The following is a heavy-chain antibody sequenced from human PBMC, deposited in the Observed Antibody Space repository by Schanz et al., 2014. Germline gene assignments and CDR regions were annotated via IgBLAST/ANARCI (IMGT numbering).Heavy chain of an antibody. CDR2: ILGLASTT. V-gene: IGHV3-23*04. D-gene: IGHD3-10*01. J-gene: IGHJ3*02. CDR1: GFTFSTSA. Sequence: EVHLVESGGGLVQPGGSLRLSCAASGFTFSTSAMSWVRQVPGKGLEWVSAILGLASTTYYADSVKGRFTISRDNSKNTLYLQMNSLRAEDTAVYYCAKGRFGELSAFDIWGQGTMVTVSS. CDR3: AKGRFGELSAFDI.